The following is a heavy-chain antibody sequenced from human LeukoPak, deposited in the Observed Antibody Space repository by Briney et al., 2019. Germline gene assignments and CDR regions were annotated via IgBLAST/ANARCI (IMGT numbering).Heavy chain of an antibody. CDR3: ARMSTGGYAFDI. Sequence: ASVTVSCTASGYTFTSYGISWVRQAPGQGLEWMGWISAYNGNTNYAQKLQGRVTMTTDTSTSTAYMELRSLRSDDTAVYYCARMSTGGYAFDIWGQGTMVTVSS. J-gene: IGHJ3*02. CDR2: ISAYNGNT. D-gene: IGHD1-26*01. V-gene: IGHV1-18*01. CDR1: GYTFTSYG.